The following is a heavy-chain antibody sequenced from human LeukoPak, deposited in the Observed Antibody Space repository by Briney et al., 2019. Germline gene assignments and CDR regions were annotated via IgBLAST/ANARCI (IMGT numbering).Heavy chain of an antibody. CDR3: ATLGYCGGDCYPFDY. D-gene: IGHD2-21*02. CDR1: GGTFSSYA. V-gene: IGHV1-69*05. J-gene: IGHJ4*02. CDR2: IIPIFGTA. Sequence: GSSVKVSCKASGGTFSSYAISWVRQAPGQGLERMGGIIPIFGTANYAQKFQGRVSITTDESTSTAYMELSSLRSEDTAVYYCATLGYCGGDCYPFDYWGQGTLVTVSS.